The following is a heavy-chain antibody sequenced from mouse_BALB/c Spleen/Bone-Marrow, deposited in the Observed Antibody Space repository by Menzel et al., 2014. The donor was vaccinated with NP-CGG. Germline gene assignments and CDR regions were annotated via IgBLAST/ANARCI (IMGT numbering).Heavy chain of an antibody. V-gene: IGHV1S81*02. CDR3: ARGGFDY. CDR2: INPSNGRT. Sequence: QVQLQQPGAELVKPGASVKLSCKASGYTFTSYWMHWVKQRPGQGLEWIGEINPSNGRTNYNEKFKSKATLTVDKSSSTAYMQLSSLTSEDSAVYCCARGGFDYWGQGTTLTVSS. J-gene: IGHJ2*01. CDR1: GYTFTSYW.